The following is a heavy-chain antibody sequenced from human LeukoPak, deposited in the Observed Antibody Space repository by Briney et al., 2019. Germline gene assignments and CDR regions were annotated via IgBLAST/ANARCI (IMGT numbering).Heavy chain of an antibody. D-gene: IGHD3-10*01. Sequence: SVKVSCKVSGYALTEISMHWVRQAPGKGLEWMGGFDPEDGETIYAQKFQGRVTMTEDTSTDTAYMELSSLRSEDTAVYYCAIMDLLSMDVWGQGTTVTVSS. CDR1: GYALTEIS. J-gene: IGHJ6*02. CDR3: AIMDLLSMDV. V-gene: IGHV1-24*01. CDR2: FDPEDGET.